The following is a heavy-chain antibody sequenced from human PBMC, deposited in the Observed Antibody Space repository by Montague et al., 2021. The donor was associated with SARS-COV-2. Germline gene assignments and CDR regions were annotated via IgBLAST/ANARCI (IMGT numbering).Heavy chain of an antibody. V-gene: IGHV2-5*02. CDR1: GFSLSTSGVD. J-gene: IGHJ4*02. CDR3: ARRRPGSGSYYFDY. D-gene: IGHD3-10*01. Sequence: PALVKPTQTLTLTCTFSGFSLSTSGVDVGWIRQPPGKALEWLALIYWDDDKRYSPSLKSRLTITKDTSKNQVVLTMTNMDPVDTATYYCARRRPGSGSYYFDYWGQGTLVTVSS. CDR2: IYWDDDK.